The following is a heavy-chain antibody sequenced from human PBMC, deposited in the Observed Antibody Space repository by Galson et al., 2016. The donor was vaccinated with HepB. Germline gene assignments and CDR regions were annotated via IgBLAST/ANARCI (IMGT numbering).Heavy chain of an antibody. D-gene: IGHD5-12*01. V-gene: IGHV1-69*04. Sequence: SVKVSCKASGGTFSTYDVSWVRHVPGQGLEWMGRIIPLLGTTNYAQKFQGRLTITADKSTSTAYMELSSLRSDDTAVYYCASGWQRLSGNGYGMDVWGQGTTVTVSS. CDR3: ASGWQRLSGNGYGMDV. CDR2: IIPLLGTT. CDR1: GGTFSTYD. J-gene: IGHJ6*02.